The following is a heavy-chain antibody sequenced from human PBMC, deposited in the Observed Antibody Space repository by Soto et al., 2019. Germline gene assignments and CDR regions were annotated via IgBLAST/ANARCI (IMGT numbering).Heavy chain of an antibody. V-gene: IGHV6-1*01. CDR3: AGSSSSGFYYYYGMDV. CDR1: GDRVSSNSAA. D-gene: IGHD5-18*01. Sequence: SQTLSLTCAISGDRVSSNSAAWNWIRQSPSRGLEWLGRTYYRSKWYNDYAVSVKSRITINPDTSKNQFSLQLNSVTPEDTAVYYCAGSSSSGFYYYYGMDVWGQGTTVTVSS. CDR2: TYYRSKWYN. J-gene: IGHJ6*02.